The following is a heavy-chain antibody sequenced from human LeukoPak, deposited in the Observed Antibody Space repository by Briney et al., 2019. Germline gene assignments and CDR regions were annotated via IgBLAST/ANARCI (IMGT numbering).Heavy chain of an antibody. D-gene: IGHD5-12*01. CDR2: ISGSGGST. CDR1: GFTFSSYA. CDR3: AKGGAGDNIVATIVGTDY. J-gene: IGHJ4*02. Sequence: GGSLRLFCAASGFTFSSYAMSWVRQAPGKGLERVSAISGSGGSTYYADSVKGRFTISRDNSKNTLYLQMNSLRAEDTAVYYCAKGGAGDNIVATIVGTDYWGQGTLVTVSS. V-gene: IGHV3-23*01.